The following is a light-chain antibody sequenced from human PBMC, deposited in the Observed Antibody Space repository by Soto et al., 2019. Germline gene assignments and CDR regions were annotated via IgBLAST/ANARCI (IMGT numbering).Light chain of an antibody. V-gene: IGLV1-51*01. Sequence: QSVLTQPPSVSAAPGQKVTISCSGSNYNIWSNYVSWYQHLPGTAPKLLIYDNSERPSGIPDRFSASKSGTSATLAITGLQTGDEGDYFCGTWDTSLSAVVFGGGTRSPS. CDR2: DNS. CDR1: NYNIWSNY. CDR3: GTWDTSLSAVV. J-gene: IGLJ2*01.